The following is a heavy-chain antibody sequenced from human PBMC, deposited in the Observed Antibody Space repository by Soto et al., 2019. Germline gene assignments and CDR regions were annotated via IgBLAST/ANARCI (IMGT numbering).Heavy chain of an antibody. D-gene: IGHD2-15*01. CDR2: INPSGGST. CDR1: GYTFTSYY. V-gene: IGHV1-46*03. Sequence: ASVKVSCKASGYTFTSYYMHWVRQAPGQGLEWMGIINPSGGSTSYAQKFQGRVTMTRDTSTSTVYMELSSLRSEDTAVYYCARDQGYCSGGSCYPTVGNAFDIWGQGTRVTVSS. J-gene: IGHJ3*02. CDR3: ARDQGYCSGGSCYPTVGNAFDI.